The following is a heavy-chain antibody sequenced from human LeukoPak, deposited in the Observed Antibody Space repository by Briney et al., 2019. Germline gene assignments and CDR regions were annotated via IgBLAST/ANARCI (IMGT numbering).Heavy chain of an antibody. J-gene: IGHJ4*02. CDR2: INPNNGGT. CDR1: GYTFTGYY. D-gene: IGHD4-17*01. Sequence: GASVKVSCKASGYTFTGYYMHWVRQAPGQGLEWMGWINPNNGGTNYAQKFQGRVTMTRDTSISTAYMELSRLRSDDTAVYYCARGGPSGDADYWGQGTLVTVSS. CDR3: ARGGPSGDADY. V-gene: IGHV1-2*02.